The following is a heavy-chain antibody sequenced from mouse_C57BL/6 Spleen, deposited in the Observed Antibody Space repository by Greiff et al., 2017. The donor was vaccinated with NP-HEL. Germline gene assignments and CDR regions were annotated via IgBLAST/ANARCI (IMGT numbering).Heavy chain of an antibody. CDR3: GIYDGYSYYVDY. CDR2: IHPNSGST. J-gene: IGHJ2*01. V-gene: IGHV1-64*01. Sequence: QVQLQQSGAELVKPGASVKLSCTASGYTFTSYWMHWVKQRPGQGLEWIGMIHPNSGSTNYNEKFKSKATLTVDKSSSTAYMQLSSLTSEDSAVSYCGIYDGYSYYVDYWGQGTTLTVSS. D-gene: IGHD2-3*01. CDR1: GYTFTSYW.